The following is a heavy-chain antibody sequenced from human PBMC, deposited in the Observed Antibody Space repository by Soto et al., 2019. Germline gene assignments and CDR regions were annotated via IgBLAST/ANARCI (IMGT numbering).Heavy chain of an antibody. CDR2: IIPIFGTA. CDR3: ARRGYYYDSSGYGDAFDI. Sequence: SVKVSCKASGGTFSSYAISWVRQAPGQGLEWMGGIIPIFGTANYTQKFQGRVTITADESTSTAYMELSSLRSEDTAVYYCARRGYYYDSSGYGDAFDIWGQGTMVTVSS. J-gene: IGHJ3*02. D-gene: IGHD3-22*01. CDR1: GGTFSSYA. V-gene: IGHV1-69*13.